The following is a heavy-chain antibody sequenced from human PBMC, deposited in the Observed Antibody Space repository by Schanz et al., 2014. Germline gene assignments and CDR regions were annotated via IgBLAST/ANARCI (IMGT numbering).Heavy chain of an antibody. D-gene: IGHD6-13*01. V-gene: IGHV3-23*04. CDR3: AKEFSSSWWYGMDV. Sequence: EVQLVESGGGLIQPGGSLRLSCAASGFTFSTYAMNWVRQAPGKGLEWVSGIRGSGGSTYYADSVKGRFTISRDNSKNTLYLRMNSLRAEDTAVYYCAKEFSSSWWYGMDVWGQGTTVTVSS. J-gene: IGHJ6*02. CDR2: IRGSGGST. CDR1: GFTFSTYA.